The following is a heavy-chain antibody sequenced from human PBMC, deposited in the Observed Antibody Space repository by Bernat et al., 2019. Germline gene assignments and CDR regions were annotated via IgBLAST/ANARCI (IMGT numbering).Heavy chain of an antibody. D-gene: IGHD3-16*01. CDR2: ILSGGST. J-gene: IGHJ4*02. V-gene: IGHV3-66*01. CDR3: ASRHLYDYVWWSFGY. Sequence: EVQLVESGGGLVQPGGSLRLPCAPPGFTVSSNYMRWVRQAPGKGLEGAAVILSGGSTYYADSVKGRFTISRDNSKNTLYLQMNSLRAEGTAVYYCASRHLYDYVWWSFGYWGQGTLVTVSS. CDR1: GFTVSSNY.